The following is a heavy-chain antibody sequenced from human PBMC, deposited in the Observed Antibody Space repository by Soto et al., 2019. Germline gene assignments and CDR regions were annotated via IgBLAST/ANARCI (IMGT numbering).Heavy chain of an antibody. Sequence: EVQLLESGGGLVQPGESLRLSCAASGFTFGSYFMNWVRQAPGKGPEWVSDINKDGGRTHYADSVRGRFTISRANSRNTLYLQMNRLRAEDTALYYSAKDLHWYGMDVWGQGTTVTVSS. CDR2: INKDGGRT. V-gene: IGHV3-23*01. D-gene: IGHD1-1*01. CDR1: GFTFGSYF. J-gene: IGHJ6*02. CDR3: AKDLHWYGMDV.